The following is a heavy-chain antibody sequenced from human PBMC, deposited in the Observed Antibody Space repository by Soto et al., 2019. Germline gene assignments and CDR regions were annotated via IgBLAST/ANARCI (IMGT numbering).Heavy chain of an antibody. V-gene: IGHV3-7*05. Sequence: GGSLRLSCAASGFTFSSYWMSWVRQAPGKGLEWVANIKQDGSEKYYVDSVKGRFTISRDKAKNSLYLQMNSLRAEDTAVYYCARAGYCSSTSCYNYYYYGMDVWGQGTTVTVSS. CDR2: IKQDGSEK. J-gene: IGHJ6*02. D-gene: IGHD2-2*02. CDR1: GFTFSSYW. CDR3: ARAGYCSSTSCYNYYYYGMDV.